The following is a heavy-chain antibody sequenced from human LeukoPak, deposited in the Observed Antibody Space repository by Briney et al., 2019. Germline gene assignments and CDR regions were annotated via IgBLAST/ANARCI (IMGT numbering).Heavy chain of an antibody. Sequence: GASVKLSCKASGYTFTSYGISWVRHAPGQGLEWMGWISAYNGNTNYAQKLQGRVTMTTDTSTSTAYMELRSLRSDDTAVYYCARAARTYYYDSSPIGYWGQGTLVTVSS. CDR2: ISAYNGNT. CDR1: GYTFTSYG. V-gene: IGHV1-18*01. J-gene: IGHJ4*02. CDR3: ARAARTYYYDSSPIGY. D-gene: IGHD3-22*01.